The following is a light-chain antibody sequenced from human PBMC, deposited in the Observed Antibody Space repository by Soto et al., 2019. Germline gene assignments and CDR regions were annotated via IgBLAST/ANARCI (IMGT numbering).Light chain of an antibody. CDR1: SSDVGGYNY. J-gene: IGLJ1*01. CDR3: SSYAGSSTLDV. Sequence: QSALTQPPSASGSPGQSVTISCTGTSSDVGGYNYVSWYQQHPGKAPKLMIYEVSKRPSGVPDRFSGFKSGNTASLTVSGLQAEDEADYYCSSYAGSSTLDVFGTGTKLTVL. V-gene: IGLV2-8*01. CDR2: EVS.